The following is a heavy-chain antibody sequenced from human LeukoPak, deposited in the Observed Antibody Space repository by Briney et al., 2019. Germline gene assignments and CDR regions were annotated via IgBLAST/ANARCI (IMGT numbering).Heavy chain of an antibody. D-gene: IGHD2/OR15-2a*01. CDR3: ARDKIASDDAFDV. J-gene: IGHJ3*01. Sequence: ASVKVSCKASPYSSTGNYIHWVRQATGHELEWMGRINPYSGDTKSAQKFQGRVTMTRDTSISTGYMELYSLRSDDTAVYYCARDKIASDDAFDVWGQGTMVTVSS. CDR1: PYSSTGNY. V-gene: IGHV1-2*02. CDR2: INPYSGDT.